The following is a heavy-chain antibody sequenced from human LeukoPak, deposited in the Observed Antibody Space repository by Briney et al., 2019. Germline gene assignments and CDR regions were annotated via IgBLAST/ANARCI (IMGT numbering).Heavy chain of an antibody. D-gene: IGHD4-23*01. CDR1: NGSISNYY. CDR3: ARRGAVYGGNDFDY. J-gene: IGHJ4*02. CDR2: IYYSGST. Sequence: SETLSLTCTVFNGSISNYYWSCIRQTTGKGLEWIGFIYYSGSTNYNPSLKSRVTMSVDTSKNQFSLKLSSVTASDTAVYYCARRGAVYGGNDFDYWGQGTLVTVSS. V-gene: IGHV4-59*08.